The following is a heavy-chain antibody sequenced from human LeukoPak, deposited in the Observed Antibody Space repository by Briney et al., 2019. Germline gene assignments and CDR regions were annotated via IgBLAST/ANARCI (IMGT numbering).Heavy chain of an antibody. J-gene: IGHJ2*01. V-gene: IGHV1-2*04. D-gene: IGHD1-7*01. Sequence: GASVKVSCKASGYTFTGYYMHWVRQAPGQGLEWMGWINPNSGGTNYAQKFQGWVTMTRDTSISTAYMELSRLRSDDTAVYYCARGARTGTFPNWYFDLWGRGTLVTVSS. CDR3: ARGARTGTFPNWYFDL. CDR2: INPNSGGT. CDR1: GYTFTGYY.